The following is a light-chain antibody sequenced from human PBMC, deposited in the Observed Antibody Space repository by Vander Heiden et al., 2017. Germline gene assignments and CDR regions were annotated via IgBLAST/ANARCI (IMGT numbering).Light chain of an antibody. CDR2: KAS. J-gene: IGKJ1*01. V-gene: IGKV1-5*03. CDR3: QHGST. CDR1: QSISSW. Sequence: DIQMTQSPSTLSASVGDRVTITCRASQSISSWLAGYQQKPGKAPKLLIYKASSLESGVQSRFSGSGSGTEFTRTTRSMKPDDFEMYDGQHGSTFGQGTRVEMK.